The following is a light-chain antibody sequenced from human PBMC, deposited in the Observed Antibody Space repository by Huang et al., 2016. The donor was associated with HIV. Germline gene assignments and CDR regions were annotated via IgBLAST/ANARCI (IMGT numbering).Light chain of an antibody. Sequence: IQMTQSPSSLSASVGDRVTISCRASQDISRYLAWFQQRPGKAPKSLIYATSGLHTGVPSRFSGNVSGTDFSLTITSLQPEDFATYYCQQYNNYPHTFGQGTRLDIK. V-gene: IGKV1-16*01. CDR3: QQYNNYPHT. CDR2: ATS. CDR1: QDISRY. J-gene: IGKJ5*01.